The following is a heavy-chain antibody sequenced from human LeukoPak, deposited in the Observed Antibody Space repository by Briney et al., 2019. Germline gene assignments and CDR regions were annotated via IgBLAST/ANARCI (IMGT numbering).Heavy chain of an antibody. CDR2: IIPIFGTA. D-gene: IGHD3-22*01. V-gene: IGHV1-69*13. J-gene: IGHJ4*02. Sequence: ASVKVSCKASGGTFSSYAISWVRQAPGQGLEWMGGIIPIFGTANYAQKFQGRVTITADESTSTAYMELRSLRSDDTAVYYCARGRPYYYDSSGYLFDYWGQGTLVTVSS. CDR1: GGTFSSYA. CDR3: ARGRPYYYDSSGYLFDY.